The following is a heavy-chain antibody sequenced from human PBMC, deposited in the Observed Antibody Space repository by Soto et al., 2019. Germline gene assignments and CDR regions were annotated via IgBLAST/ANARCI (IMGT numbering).Heavy chain of an antibody. J-gene: IGHJ4*02. V-gene: IGHV4-30-4*01. CDR3: ARDTGGTIFGEGYDY. D-gene: IGHD3-3*01. CDR1: GGSISSAYYY. Sequence: PSETLSLTCTVSGGSISSAYYYWSWIRQPPGRGLEWIGYIFYTGPTYYNPSLKSRLTVSVDTSKNQFSLKLNSVTAADTAVYYCARDTGGTIFGEGYDYVGQGTLVTVS. CDR2: IFYTGPT.